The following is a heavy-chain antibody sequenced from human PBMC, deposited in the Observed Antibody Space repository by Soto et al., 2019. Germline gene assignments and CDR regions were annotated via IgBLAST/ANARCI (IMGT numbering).Heavy chain of an antibody. CDR2: IYPGDSDT. CDR1: GYKVSTWHNFTSYW. V-gene: IGHV5-51*01. D-gene: IGHD3-9*01. CDR3: ARLGFNYDFLIGYYNVHHYYVIDV. J-gene: IGHJ6*04. Sequence: PGESLKISCMGSGYKVSTWHNFTSYWIAWVRQMPGEGLEWMGIIYPGDSDTRYSPSFQGQVTISADKSINSVYLQWSSLKASDTATYYCARLGFNYDFLIGYYNVHHYYVIDVWGKGTTVTVSS.